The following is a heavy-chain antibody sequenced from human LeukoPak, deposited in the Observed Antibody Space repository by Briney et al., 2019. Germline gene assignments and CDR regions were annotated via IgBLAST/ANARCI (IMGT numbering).Heavy chain of an antibody. CDR3: AKRVGPTGQRDPLFDY. D-gene: IGHD1-26*01. V-gene: IGHV3-23*01. Sequence: PGGSLRLSCAASGFTFSSYAMSWVRQAPGKGLEWVSAISGSGGSTYYADSVKGRFTISRDNSKNTLYLQMNSLRAEDTAVYYCAKRVGPTGQRDPLFDYWGQGTLVIVSS. CDR2: ISGSGGST. J-gene: IGHJ4*02. CDR1: GFTFSSYA.